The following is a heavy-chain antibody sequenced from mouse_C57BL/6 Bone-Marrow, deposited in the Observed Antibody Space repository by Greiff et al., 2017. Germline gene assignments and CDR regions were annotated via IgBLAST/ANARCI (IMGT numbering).Heavy chain of an antibody. CDR1: GYSITSGYY. CDR2: ISYDGSN. J-gene: IGHJ2*01. CDR3: ARFIGDY. V-gene: IGHV3-6*01. D-gene: IGHD1-1*01. Sequence: DVKLQESGPGLVKPSQSLSLTCSVTGYSITSGYYWNWIRQFPGNKLEWMGYISYDGSNNYNPSLKNRISITRDTSKNQFFLKLNSVTTEDTATYYCARFIGDYWGQGTTLTVSS.